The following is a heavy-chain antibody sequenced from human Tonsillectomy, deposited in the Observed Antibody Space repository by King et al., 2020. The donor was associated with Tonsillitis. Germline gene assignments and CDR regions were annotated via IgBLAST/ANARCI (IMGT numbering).Heavy chain of an antibody. Sequence: VQLQESGPGLVKPSETLSLTCTVSGDSISTYYWSWIRQPPGKGLEWIGYIHFIGSTNYNPSLESRVTISVDTSKTQISLKLRSVTAADTAVYYCARGSRQGWGSGLTFDSWGQGTLVTVSS. V-gene: IGHV4-59*01. CDR3: ARGSRQGWGSGLTFDS. CDR2: IHFIGST. CDR1: GDSISTYY. D-gene: IGHD3-16*01. J-gene: IGHJ4*02.